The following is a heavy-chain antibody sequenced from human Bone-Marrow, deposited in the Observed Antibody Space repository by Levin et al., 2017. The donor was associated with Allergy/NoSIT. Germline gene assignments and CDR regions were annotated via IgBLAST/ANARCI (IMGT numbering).Heavy chain of an antibody. CDR1: EFTFSSYA. J-gene: IGHJ4*02. CDR2: ISGSGGRT. D-gene: IGHD4-17*01. V-gene: IGHV3-23*01. CDR3: AKGEDDYDEPIHSDY. Sequence: AGGSLRLSCAASEFTFSSYAMSWVRQAPGKGLEWVSAISGSGGRTYYADSVKGRFTISRDNSKNTLYLQMNSLRAEDTAVYYCAKGEDDYDEPIHSDYWGQGTLVTVSS.